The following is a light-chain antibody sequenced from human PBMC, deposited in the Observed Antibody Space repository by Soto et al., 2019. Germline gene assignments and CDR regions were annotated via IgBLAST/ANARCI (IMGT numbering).Light chain of an antibody. CDR3: QEYHTHSRYT. CDR1: QSISGW. V-gene: IGKV1-5*03. J-gene: IGKJ2*01. CDR2: KAS. Sequence: DIQMTQSPSTLSASVGDRVTITCRASQSISGWLAWYQQKQGKAPKLLIYKASRLQSGVPSRFSGSGSGTEFTLNISSLQPDDFATYYCQEYHTHSRYTFGQGTKLEIK.